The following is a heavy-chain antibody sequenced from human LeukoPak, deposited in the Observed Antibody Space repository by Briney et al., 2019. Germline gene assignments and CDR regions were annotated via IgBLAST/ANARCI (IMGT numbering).Heavy chain of an antibody. CDR2: ISISGITI. Sequence: GGSLRLSCAASGLTFSIYEMNWVRQAPGKGLEWGSYISISGITIYYADSVRGRFTISRYNAKNSLYLQMNSLRAEDKAVYYCARGIAASWGQGTLVTVSS. V-gene: IGHV3-48*03. D-gene: IGHD6-13*01. CDR3: ARGIAAS. J-gene: IGHJ5*02. CDR1: GLTFSIYE.